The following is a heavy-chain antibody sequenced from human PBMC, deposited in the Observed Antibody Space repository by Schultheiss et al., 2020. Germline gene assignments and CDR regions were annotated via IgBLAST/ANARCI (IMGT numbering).Heavy chain of an antibody. Sequence: SETLSLTCAVSGGSISSSSYYWGWIRQPPGKGLEWIGEIYHSVSTNYNPSLKSRVTISVDTSKNQFSLKLSSVTAADTAVYYCAREGDSYSGYDTTYYYYMDVWGKGTTVTVSS. CDR1: GGSISSSSYY. CDR3: AREGDSYSGYDTTYYYYMDV. D-gene: IGHD5-12*01. J-gene: IGHJ6*03. CDR2: IYHSVST. V-gene: IGHV4-39*07.